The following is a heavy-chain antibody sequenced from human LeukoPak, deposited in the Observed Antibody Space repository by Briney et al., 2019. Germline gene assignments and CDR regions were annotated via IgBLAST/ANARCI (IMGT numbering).Heavy chain of an antibody. V-gene: IGHV1-69*06. CDR3: ARGYCSGGSCSSGAFDI. CDR2: IIPIFGTA. Sequence: GASVKVSCKASGGTFSSYAISWVRQAPGQGLEWMGGIIPIFGTANYAQKFQGRVTITADKSTSTAYMELSSLRSEDTAVYYCARGYCSGGSCSSGAFDIWGQGTMVTVSS. CDR1: GGTFSSYA. D-gene: IGHD2-15*01. J-gene: IGHJ3*02.